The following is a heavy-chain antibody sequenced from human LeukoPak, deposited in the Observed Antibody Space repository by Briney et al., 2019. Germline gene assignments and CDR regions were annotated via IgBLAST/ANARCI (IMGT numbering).Heavy chain of an antibody. CDR3: AKAAGSYSGALDY. Sequence: GGSLRLSCAASGFTFSSYGMHWVRQAPGKGLEWVAVISYDGSNKYYANSVKGRFTISRDNSKNTLYLQMNSPRAEDTAVYYCAKAAGSYSGALDYWGQGTLVTVSS. V-gene: IGHV3-30*18. D-gene: IGHD5-12*01. J-gene: IGHJ4*02. CDR1: GFTFSSYG. CDR2: ISYDGSNK.